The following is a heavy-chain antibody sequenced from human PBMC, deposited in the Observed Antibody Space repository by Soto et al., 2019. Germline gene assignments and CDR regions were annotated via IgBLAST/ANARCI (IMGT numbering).Heavy chain of an antibody. CDR1: GFTFSSYG. CDR2: ISYDGSNK. V-gene: IGHV3-30*18. J-gene: IGHJ4*02. Sequence: GGSLRLSCAASGFTFSSYGMHWVRQAPGKGLEWVAVISYDGSNKYYADSVKGRFTISRDNSKNTLYLQMNSLRAEDTAVYYCAKRRRRCSTTSCRGGFDYWRQGTLATVPS. D-gene: IGHD2-2*01. CDR3: AKRRRRCSTTSCRGGFDY.